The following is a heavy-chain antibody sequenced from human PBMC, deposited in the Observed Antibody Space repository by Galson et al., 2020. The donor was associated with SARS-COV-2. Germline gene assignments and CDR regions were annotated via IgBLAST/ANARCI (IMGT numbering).Heavy chain of an antibody. CDR3: ARAPDYYYYYMDV. Sequence: GESLKSSCAASGFTFSSYSMNWGRQAQGKGLEWVSYISSSSSTIYYADSVKGRFTISRDNAKNSLYLQMNSLRAEDTAVYYCARAPDYYYYYMDVWGKGTTVTISS. J-gene: IGHJ6*03. V-gene: IGHV3-48*01. CDR2: ISSSSSTI. CDR1: GFTFSSYS.